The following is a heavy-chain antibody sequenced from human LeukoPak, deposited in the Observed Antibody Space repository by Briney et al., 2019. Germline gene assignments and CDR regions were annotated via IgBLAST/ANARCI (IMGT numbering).Heavy chain of an antibody. J-gene: IGHJ4*02. Sequence: SETLYLTCTDTGGYISSYNWSWIRKPPGTSTDWIGYIYYSGSTNYNPSLKRRVTISVDTSKNQFSLKLSSVTAADTAVYYCARGGGYCSGGSCHIDYWGQGTLVTVSS. CDR3: ARGGGYCSGGSCHIDY. V-gene: IGHV4-59*01. D-gene: IGHD2-15*01. CDR1: GGYISSYN. CDR2: IYYSGST.